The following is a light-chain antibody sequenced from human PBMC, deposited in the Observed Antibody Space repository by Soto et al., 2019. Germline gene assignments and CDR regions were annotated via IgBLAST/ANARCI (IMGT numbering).Light chain of an antibody. CDR1: SSDVGGYNY. Sequence: QSALTQPRSVSGSPGQSVTISCTGTSSDVGGYNYVSWYQQHPGKAPKLMIYDVSQRPSGVPDRFSGSKSGNTASLTISGLQADDEADYYCCSYAGSYIFVFGTGTKVTV. CDR2: DVS. J-gene: IGLJ1*01. V-gene: IGLV2-11*01. CDR3: CSYAGSYIFV.